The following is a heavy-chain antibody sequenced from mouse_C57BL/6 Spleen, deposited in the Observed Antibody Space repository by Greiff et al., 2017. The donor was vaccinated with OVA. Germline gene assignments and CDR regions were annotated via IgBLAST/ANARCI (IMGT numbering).Heavy chain of an antibody. V-gene: IGHV14-3*01. Sequence: VQLKESVAELVRPGASVKLSCTASGFNIKNTYMHWVKQRPEQGLEWIGRIDPANGNTKYAPKFQGKATITADTSSNTAYLQLSSLTSEDTAIYYCAMGGSSLYYAMDYWGQGTSVTVSS. CDR2: IDPANGNT. D-gene: IGHD1-1*01. J-gene: IGHJ4*01. CDR1: GFNIKNTY. CDR3: AMGGSSLYYAMDY.